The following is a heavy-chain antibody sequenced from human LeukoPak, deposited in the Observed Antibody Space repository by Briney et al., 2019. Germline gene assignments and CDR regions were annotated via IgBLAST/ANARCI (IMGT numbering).Heavy chain of an antibody. CDR2: IIPIFGTA. D-gene: IGHD6-19*01. CDR1: GGTFSSYA. V-gene: IGHV1-69*13. J-gene: IGHJ4*02. CDR3: ARVGSSGWPFDY. Sequence: ASVKVSCKASGGTFSSYAISWVRQAPGQGLEWMGGIIPIFGTANYAQKFQGRVTITADESTSTAYMELSSLRSEDTAVYYCARVGSSGWPFDYWGQGTLVTVSS.